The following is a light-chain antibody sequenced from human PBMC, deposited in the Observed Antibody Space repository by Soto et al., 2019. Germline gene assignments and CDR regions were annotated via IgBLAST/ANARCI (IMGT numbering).Light chain of an antibody. CDR2: DAS. Sequence: IVLTQSPGILSLSPWQRVTLSCRASQSVSNDFLAWYQQKPGQAPRLLIYDASNRATGIPARFSGSGSGTEFTLTISSLQSEDFAVYYCQQYNSWPLTFGQGTKVDIK. V-gene: IGKV3D-15*01. J-gene: IGKJ1*01. CDR1: QSVSNDF. CDR3: QQYNSWPLT.